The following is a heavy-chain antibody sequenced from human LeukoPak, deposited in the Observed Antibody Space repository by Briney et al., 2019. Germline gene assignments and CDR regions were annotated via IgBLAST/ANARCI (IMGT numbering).Heavy chain of an antibody. J-gene: IGHJ4*02. CDR1: GGSISSGGYY. Sequence: TPSETLSLTCTVSGGSISSGGYYWSWIRQHPGKGLEWIGYIYYSGSTYYNPSLKSRVTISVDTSKSQFSLKLSSVTVADTAVYYCARDVGGNSPFDYWGQGTLVTVSS. V-gene: IGHV4-31*03. D-gene: IGHD4-23*01. CDR2: IYYSGST. CDR3: ARDVGGNSPFDY.